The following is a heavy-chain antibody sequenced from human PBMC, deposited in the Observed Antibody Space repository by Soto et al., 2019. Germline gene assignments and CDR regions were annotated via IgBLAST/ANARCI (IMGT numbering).Heavy chain of an antibody. Sequence: QVQLVESGGGVVQPGRSLRLSCAASGFTFSSYGMHWVRQAPGKGLEWVAVIWYDGSNKYYADSVKGRFTISRDNSKNTLYLQMNSLRAEDTGVYYCARDYYYYGMDVWGQGTTVTVSS. V-gene: IGHV3-33*01. CDR2: IWYDGSNK. CDR3: ARDYYYYGMDV. CDR1: GFTFSSYG. J-gene: IGHJ6*02.